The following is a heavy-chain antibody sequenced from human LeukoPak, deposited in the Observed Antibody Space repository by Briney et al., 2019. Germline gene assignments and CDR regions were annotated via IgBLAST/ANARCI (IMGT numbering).Heavy chain of an antibody. CDR1: GYTFTSYY. CDR2: INPSGGST. Sequence: ASVKVSCKASGYTFTSYYMHWVRQAPGQGLEWMGIINPSGGSTSYAQKFQGRVTMTRDTSTSTVYMELSSLGAEDTAVYYCARGDDSSSWYLSAFDIWGQGTMVTVS. V-gene: IGHV1-46*01. J-gene: IGHJ3*02. D-gene: IGHD6-13*01. CDR3: ARGDDSSSWYLSAFDI.